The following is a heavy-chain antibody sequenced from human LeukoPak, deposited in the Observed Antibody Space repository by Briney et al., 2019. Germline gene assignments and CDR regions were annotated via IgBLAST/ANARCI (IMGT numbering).Heavy chain of an antibody. CDR2: INPSGGST. J-gene: IGHJ4*02. CDR1: GYTFISYY. Sequence: GASVKVSCKAPGYTFISYYMHWVRQAPGQGLEWMGIINPSGGSTIYAQKFQGRVTMTRDTSTSTAHMELSSLRSEDTAVYYCARGDCSSTSCHPVYWGQGTLVTVSS. CDR3: ARGDCSSTSCHPVY. V-gene: IGHV1-46*01. D-gene: IGHD2-2*01.